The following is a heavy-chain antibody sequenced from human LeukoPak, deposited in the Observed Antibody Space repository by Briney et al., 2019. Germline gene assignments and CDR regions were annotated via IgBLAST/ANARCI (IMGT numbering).Heavy chain of an antibody. Sequence: SVKVSCKASGYTFTSYGISWVRQAPGQGLEWMGWISSHNGNTNYAQKLQGRATMTTDTSTSTAYMELSSLRSEDTAVYYCARAVKITTAVDYWGQGTLVTVSS. CDR3: ARAVKITTAVDY. D-gene: IGHD4-11*01. CDR2: ISSHNGNT. V-gene: IGHV1-18*01. J-gene: IGHJ4*02. CDR1: GYTFTSYG.